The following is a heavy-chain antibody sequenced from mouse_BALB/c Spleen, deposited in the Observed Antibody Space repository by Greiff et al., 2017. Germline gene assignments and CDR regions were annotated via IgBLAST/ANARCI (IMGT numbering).Heavy chain of an antibody. Sequence: VQLKESGAELVKPGASVKLSCTASGFNIKDTYMHWVKQRPEQGLEWIGRIDPANGNTKYDPKFQGKATITADTSSNTAYLQLSSLTSEDTAVYYCGGLQGFAYWGQGTLVTVSA. D-gene: IGHD2-4*01. CDR3: GGLQGFAY. CDR1: GFNIKDTY. V-gene: IGHV14-3*02. CDR2: IDPANGNT. J-gene: IGHJ3*01.